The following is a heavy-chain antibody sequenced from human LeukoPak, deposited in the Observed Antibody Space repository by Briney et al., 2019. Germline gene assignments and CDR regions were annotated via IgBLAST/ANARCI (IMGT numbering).Heavy chain of an antibody. CDR2: IYWDDDK. CDR1: GFSLSTCGVG. D-gene: IGHD5-24*01. V-gene: IGHV2-5*02. Sequence: KESGPTLVKPTQTLTLTCTFSGFSLSTCGVGVGWIRQPPGKALEWLALIYWDDDKRYSPSLKSRLTITKDTSKNQVVLTMTNMDPVDTATYYCALNRDGYGYGDFDYWGQGTLVTVSS. CDR3: ALNRDGYGYGDFDY. J-gene: IGHJ4*02.